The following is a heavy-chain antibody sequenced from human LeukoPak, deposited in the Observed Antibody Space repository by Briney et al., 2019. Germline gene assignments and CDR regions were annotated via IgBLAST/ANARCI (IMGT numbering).Heavy chain of an antibody. CDR2: IGGSGHTT. CDR3: ARAYINDWYFDS. Sequence: PGGSLRLSCAASGFTFSNYGMSWVRQAPGKGLEWVSAIGGSGHTTYYADSVKGRFTISRDNSKNTLYLQMNSLRAEDTAVYYCARAYINDWYFDSWGQGTLVTVSS. CDR1: GFTFSNYG. J-gene: IGHJ4*02. D-gene: IGHD3-9*01. V-gene: IGHV3-23*01.